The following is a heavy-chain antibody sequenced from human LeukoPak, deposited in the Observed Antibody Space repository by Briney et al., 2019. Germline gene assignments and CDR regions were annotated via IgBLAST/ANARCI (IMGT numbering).Heavy chain of an antibody. D-gene: IGHD6-13*01. CDR3: ARDSGIADS. J-gene: IGHJ5*01. CDR2: IYYNGAT. CDR1: GGSISSYY. V-gene: IGHV4-59*12. Sequence: PSETLSLTCTVSGGSISSYYWSWIRQPPGKGLEWIGYIYYNGATDYNPSLKSRVTISVDTSKNQFSLKLSSVTAAATAVYYCARDSGIADSWGQGPLVTASP.